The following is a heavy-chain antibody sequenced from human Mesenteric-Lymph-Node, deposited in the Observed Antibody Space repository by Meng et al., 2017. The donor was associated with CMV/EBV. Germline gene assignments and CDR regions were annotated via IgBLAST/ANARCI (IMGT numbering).Heavy chain of an antibody. CDR1: GYTFTGYY. CDR2: INPNSGDT. V-gene: IGHV1-2*02. D-gene: IGHD2-2*02. J-gene: IGHJ4*02. CDR3: ARDGRYCSSTSCYTWDY. Sequence: ASVKVSCKASGYTFTGYYMHWVRQAPGQGLEWMGWINPNSGDTNYAQKFQGRVTMTRDTSISTAYMELSRLRSDDTAVYYCARDGRYCSSTSCYTWDYWGQGTLVTVSS.